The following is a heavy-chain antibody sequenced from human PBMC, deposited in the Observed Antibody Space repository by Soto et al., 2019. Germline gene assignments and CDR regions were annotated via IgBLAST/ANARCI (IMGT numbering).Heavy chain of an antibody. CDR3: ATDFSEWEPKGGFQH. CDR2: ISGSGGST. Sequence: GGSLRLSCAASGFTFSSYAMSWVRQAPGKGLEWVSAISGSGGSTYYADSVKGRFTISRDNSKNTLYLQMNSLRAEDTAVYYCATDFSEWEPKGGFQHWGQGTLVTVSS. CDR1: GFTFSSYA. D-gene: IGHD1-26*01. J-gene: IGHJ1*01. V-gene: IGHV3-23*01.